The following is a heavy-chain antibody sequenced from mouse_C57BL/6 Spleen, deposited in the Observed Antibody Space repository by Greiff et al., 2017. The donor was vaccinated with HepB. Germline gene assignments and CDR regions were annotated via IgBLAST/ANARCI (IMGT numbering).Heavy chain of an antibody. V-gene: IGHV1-7*01. J-gene: IGHJ4*01. CDR1: GYTFTSYW. CDR2: INPSSGYT. D-gene: IGHD2-4*01. Sequence: QVQLKESGAELVKPGATVKLSCTASGYTFTSYWMHGVKQRPGPGLEWIGYINPSSGYTKYNQKSKDKATLTADKSSSTAYMQRSSLTYEDAADYYGAKETSYDYFDMDYWGKGTSVTVSS. CDR3: AKETSYDYFDMDY.